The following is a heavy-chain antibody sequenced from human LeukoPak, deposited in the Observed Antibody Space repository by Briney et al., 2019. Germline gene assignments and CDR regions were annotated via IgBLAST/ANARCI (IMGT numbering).Heavy chain of an antibody. J-gene: IGHJ5*02. Sequence: GGSLRLSCAASGFTFSSYSMNWVRQAPGKGLEWVSSISSSSSYIYYADSVKGRFTISRDNAKNSLYLQMNSLRAEDTAVYYCARDRGSGSLHIRGGWFDPWGQGTLVTVSS. V-gene: IGHV3-21*01. CDR2: ISSSSSYI. CDR3: ARDRGSGSLHIRGGWFDP. D-gene: IGHD3-10*01. CDR1: GFTFSSYS.